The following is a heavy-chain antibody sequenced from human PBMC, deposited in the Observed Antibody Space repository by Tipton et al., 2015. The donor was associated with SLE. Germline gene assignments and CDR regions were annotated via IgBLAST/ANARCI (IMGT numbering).Heavy chain of an antibody. CDR2: IYHSGST. V-gene: IGHV4-39*07. J-gene: IGHJ4*02. CDR1: GDSISSSKYY. Sequence: LRLSRSVSGDSISSSKYYWGWIRQPPGKGLEWIGSIYHSGSTNYNPSLKSRVTISVDTSKNQFSLKLSSVTAADTAVYYCARENYFDYWGQGTLVTVSS. CDR3: ARENYFDY.